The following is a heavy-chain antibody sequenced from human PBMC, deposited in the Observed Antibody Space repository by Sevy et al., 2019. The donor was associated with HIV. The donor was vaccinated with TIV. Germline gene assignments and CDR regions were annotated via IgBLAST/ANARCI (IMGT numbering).Heavy chain of an antibody. D-gene: IGHD3-3*01. J-gene: IGHJ4*02. CDR2: ISSSSSYI. Sequence: GGSLRLSCAASGFTFSSYSMNWVRQAPGKGLEWVSSISSSSSYIYYADSVKGRFTISRDNAKNSLYLQMNSLRAEDTAVYDCARGVRDFWSGYPDYWGQGTLVTVSS. CDR3: ARGVRDFWSGYPDY. V-gene: IGHV3-21*01. CDR1: GFTFSSYS.